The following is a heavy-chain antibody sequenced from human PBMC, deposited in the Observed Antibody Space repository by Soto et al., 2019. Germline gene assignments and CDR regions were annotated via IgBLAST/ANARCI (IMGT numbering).Heavy chain of an antibody. Sequence: GGSLRLSCAASGFTFDTYPMNWVRQAPGKGLEWVAGIRGRGLYGGETFYADSVKGRFDISRDDSKNMVYLQMRSLRVADTAVYYCAKRGSGTRLFDHWGQGTLVTVSS. CDR1: GFTFDTYP. CDR3: AKRGSGTRLFDH. D-gene: IGHD1-1*01. CDR2: IRGRGLYGGET. V-gene: IGHV3-23*01. J-gene: IGHJ4*02.